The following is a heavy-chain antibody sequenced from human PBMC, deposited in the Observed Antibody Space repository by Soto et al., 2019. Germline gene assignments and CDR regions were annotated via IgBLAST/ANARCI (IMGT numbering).Heavy chain of an antibody. Sequence: GGSLRLSCTASGFTFGDYAMSWFRQAPGKGLEWVGFIRSKAYGGTTEYAASVKGRFTISRDDSKSIAYLQMNSLKTEDTAVYYCTRDRTQADSGYYYYMDVWGKGTTVTVSS. CDR2: IRSKAYGGTT. V-gene: IGHV3-49*03. CDR1: GFTFGDYA. D-gene: IGHD3-10*01. CDR3: TRDRTQADSGYYYYMDV. J-gene: IGHJ6*03.